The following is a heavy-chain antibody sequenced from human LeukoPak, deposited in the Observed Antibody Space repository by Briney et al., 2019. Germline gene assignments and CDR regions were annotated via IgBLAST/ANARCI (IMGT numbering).Heavy chain of an antibody. CDR2: INHSGST. Sequence: SETLSLTCAVYGGSFSGYYWSWIRQPPGKGLEWIGEINHSGSTNYNPSLKSRVTISVDTSKNQFSLKLSSVTAADTAVYYCARETGYSSSWYSSEEPLFDYWGQGTLVTVSS. CDR3: ARETGYSSSWYSSEEPLFDY. D-gene: IGHD6-13*01. CDR1: GGSFSGYY. V-gene: IGHV4-34*01. J-gene: IGHJ4*02.